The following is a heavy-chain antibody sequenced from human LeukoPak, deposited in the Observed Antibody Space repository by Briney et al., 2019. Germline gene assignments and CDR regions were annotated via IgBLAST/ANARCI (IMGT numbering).Heavy chain of an antibody. CDR3: AVLDTENFGGDFYPD. CDR2: ISTDGSRT. V-gene: IGHV3-74*03. Sequence: QPGGSLRLSWAASGFTFSNFWRHWLRQAPGKGLVLVSRISTDGSRTAYADSVKGRFTFSRDNAKNTLYLHMNSLRAEDTAVYFCAVLDTENFGGDFYPDWGQGTLVTVSS. D-gene: IGHD2-21*02. J-gene: IGHJ4*02. CDR1: GFTFSNFW.